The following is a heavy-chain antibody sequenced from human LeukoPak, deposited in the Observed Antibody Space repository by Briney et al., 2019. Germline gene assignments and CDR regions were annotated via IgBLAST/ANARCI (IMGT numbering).Heavy chain of an antibody. J-gene: IGHJ4*02. CDR3: AITLSGRGSYYFDY. V-gene: IGHV1-69*01. CDR2: IIPIFGTA. CDR1: GGTFSSYA. Sequence: ASVKVSCKASGGTFSSYAISWVRQAPGQGLEWMGGIIPIFGTANYAQRFQGRVTITADESTSTAYMELSSLRSEDTAVYYCAITLSGRGSYYFDYWGQGTLVTVSS. D-gene: IGHD1-26*01.